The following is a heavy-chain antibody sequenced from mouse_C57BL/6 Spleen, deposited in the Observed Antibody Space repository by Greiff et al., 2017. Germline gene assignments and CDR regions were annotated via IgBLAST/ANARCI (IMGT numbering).Heavy chain of an antibody. V-gene: IGHV3-1*01. CDR1: GYSITSGYD. CDR2: ISYSGST. D-gene: IGHD2-4*01. J-gene: IGHJ3*01. CDR3: ARGSYDYDGFAY. Sequence: DVKLQESGPGMVKPSQSLSLTCTVTGYSITSGYDWHWIRHFPGNKLEWMGYISYSGSTNYNPSLKSRISITHDTSKNHFFLKLNSVTTEDTATYYCARGSYDYDGFAYWGQGTLVTVSA.